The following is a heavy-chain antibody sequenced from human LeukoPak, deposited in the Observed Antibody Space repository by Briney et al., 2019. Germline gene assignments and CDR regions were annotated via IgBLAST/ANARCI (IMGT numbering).Heavy chain of an antibody. D-gene: IGHD3-3*01. V-gene: IGHV1-69*05. CDR2: IIPIFGTP. CDR3: ARVGVTIFGVVIGMDV. CDR1: GGTFSTFA. Sequence: GASVKVSCKASGGTFSTFAISWVRQAPGQGLEWMGGIIPIFGTPNYAQKFQGRVTMTRDTSTSTVYMELSSLRSEDTAVYYCARVGVTIFGVVIGMDVWGQGTTVTVSS. J-gene: IGHJ6*02.